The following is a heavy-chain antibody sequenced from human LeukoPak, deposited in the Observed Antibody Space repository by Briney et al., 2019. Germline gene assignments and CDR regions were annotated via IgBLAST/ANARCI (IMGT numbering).Heavy chain of an antibody. CDR2: ITSDGFST. J-gene: IGHJ4*02. CDR3: ARDWYHAIDY. Sequence: GGSLRLSCAASGFTFSGSAMHWVRQASGKGLEWVARITSDGFSTTYAESVKGRFTISRDNAKNTLYLQMNSLRVEDTAIYYCARDWYHAIDYWGQGALVTVSS. D-gene: IGHD1-14*01. CDR1: GFTFSGSA. V-gene: IGHV3-74*03.